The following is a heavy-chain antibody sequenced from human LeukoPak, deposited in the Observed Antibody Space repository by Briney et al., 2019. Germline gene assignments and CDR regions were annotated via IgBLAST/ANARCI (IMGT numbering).Heavy chain of an antibody. Sequence: GGSLRLSCAASGFTFSNFLMTWVRQAPGKGPEWVSAISGSGGDTYYADSVKGRFTIFRDNSKNTLYLKMNSLRAEDRVVYYCAKKGATKGDFDYWGQGTLVTVSS. CDR3: AKKGATKGDFDY. D-gene: IGHD1-26*01. J-gene: IGHJ4*02. V-gene: IGHV3-23*01. CDR2: ISGSGGDT. CDR1: GFTFSNFL.